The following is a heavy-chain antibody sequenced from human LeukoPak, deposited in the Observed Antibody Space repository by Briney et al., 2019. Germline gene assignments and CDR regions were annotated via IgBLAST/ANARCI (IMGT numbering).Heavy chain of an antibody. Sequence: TSETLSLTCTVSGGSISSCYWSWIRQPAGKGLEWIGRIYTSGSTNYNPSLRSRVTMSVDTSKNQFSLKLSSVTAADTAVYYCARDPYSSGWYFDYWGQGTLVTVSS. D-gene: IGHD6-19*01. J-gene: IGHJ4*02. CDR1: GGSISSCY. CDR3: ARDPYSSGWYFDY. CDR2: IYTSGST. V-gene: IGHV4-4*07.